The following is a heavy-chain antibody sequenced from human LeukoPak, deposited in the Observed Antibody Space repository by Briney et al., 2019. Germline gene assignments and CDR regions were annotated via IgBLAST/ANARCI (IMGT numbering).Heavy chain of an antibody. J-gene: IGHJ3*02. Sequence: SETLSLTCTVSGGSISSYYWSWIRQPPGKGLEWIGYIYYSGSTNYNPSLKSRVTISVDTSKNQFSLKLSSVTAADTAVYYCARDLPLWFGPKAFDIWGQGTMVTVSS. CDR1: GGSISSYY. CDR2: IYYSGST. CDR3: ARDLPLWFGPKAFDI. D-gene: IGHD3-10*01. V-gene: IGHV4-59*01.